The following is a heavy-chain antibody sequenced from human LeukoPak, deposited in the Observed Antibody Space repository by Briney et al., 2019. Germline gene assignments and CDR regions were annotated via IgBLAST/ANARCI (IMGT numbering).Heavy chain of an antibody. CDR3: ASGSGSYYRIDY. CDR1: GFTFSSYA. CDR2: ISYDGSNK. J-gene: IGHJ4*02. V-gene: IGHV3-30*04. Sequence: PGRSLRLSCAASGFTFSSYAMHWVRQAPGKGLEWVAVISYDGSNKYYADSVKGRFTISRDNSKNTLYLQMNSLRAEDTAVYYCASGSGSYYRIDYWGQGTLATVSS. D-gene: IGHD3-10*01.